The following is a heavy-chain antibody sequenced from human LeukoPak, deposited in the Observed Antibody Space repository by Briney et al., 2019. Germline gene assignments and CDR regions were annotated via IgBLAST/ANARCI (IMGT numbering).Heavy chain of an antibody. V-gene: IGHV3-21*01. D-gene: IGHD3-22*01. CDR3: ARLYYYDSSGYYSPRGDY. CDR2: ISSSSSYI. CDR1: GFTFSSYS. J-gene: IGHJ4*02. Sequence: GGSLRLSCAASGFTFSSYSMNWVRQAPGKGLEWVSSISSSSSYIYYADSVKGRFTISRDNAKNSLYLQMNSLRAEDTAVYYCARLYYYDSSGYYSPRGDYWGQGTLVTVSS.